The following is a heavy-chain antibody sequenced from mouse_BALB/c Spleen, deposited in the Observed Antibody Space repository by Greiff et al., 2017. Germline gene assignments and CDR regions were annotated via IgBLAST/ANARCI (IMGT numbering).Heavy chain of an antibody. CDR3: ARYFDYDTYFDY. V-gene: IGHV3-2*02. J-gene: IGHJ2*01. D-gene: IGHD2-4*01. CDR1: GYSITSDYA. Sequence: EVHLVESGPGLVKPSQSLSLTCTVTGYSITSDYAWNWIRQFPGNKLEWMGYISYSGSTSYNPSLKSRISITRDTSKNQFFLQLNSVTTEDTATYYCARYFDYDTYFDYWGQGTTLTVSS. CDR2: ISYSGST.